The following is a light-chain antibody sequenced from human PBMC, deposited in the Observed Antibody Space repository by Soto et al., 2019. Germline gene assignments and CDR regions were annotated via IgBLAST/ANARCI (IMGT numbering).Light chain of an antibody. Sequence: DIQMTQSPSSLSASVGDRVTITCRASRSISDNLNWYQQIPGKAPKLMIFAASSLQSGVPSRFSGSGSGTDFTLPISSLQPEDFGTYYCQQSYSSRYTFGQGTRLEIQ. CDR1: RSISDN. CDR2: AAS. J-gene: IGKJ2*01. CDR3: QQSYSSRYT. V-gene: IGKV1-39*01.